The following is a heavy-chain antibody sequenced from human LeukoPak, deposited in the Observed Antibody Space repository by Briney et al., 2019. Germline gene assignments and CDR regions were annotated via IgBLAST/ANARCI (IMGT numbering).Heavy chain of an antibody. CDR3: ARLKFVVDQDAFDI. CDR1: GGSISSYY. Sequence: SETLSLTCTVSGGSISSYYWSWIRQPPGKGLEWIGYIYYSGSTNYNPSLKSRVTISVDTSKNQFSRKLSAVTAADTAVYYCARLKFVVDQDAFDIWGQGTMVTVSS. J-gene: IGHJ3*02. D-gene: IGHD2-2*01. V-gene: IGHV4-59*01. CDR2: IYYSGST.